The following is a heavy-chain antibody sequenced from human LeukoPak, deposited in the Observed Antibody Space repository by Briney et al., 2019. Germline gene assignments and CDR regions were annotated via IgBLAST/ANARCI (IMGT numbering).Heavy chain of an antibody. CDR1: GFTFSSSS. CDR3: AREGAFDI. V-gene: IGHV3-48*02. J-gene: IGHJ3*02. Sequence: GGSLRLSCAASGFTFSSSSMSWVRQAPGKGLEWVSSITAGSSTIFYADSVKGRFIISRDNAKNSLYLQVNSLRDEDTAVYYCAREGAFDIWGQGTMVTVSS. CDR2: ITAGSSTI.